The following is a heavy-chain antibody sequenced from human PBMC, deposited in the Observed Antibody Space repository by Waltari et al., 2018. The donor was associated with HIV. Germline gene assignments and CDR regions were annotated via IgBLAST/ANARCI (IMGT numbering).Heavy chain of an antibody. CDR1: GFTFSTYW. V-gene: IGHV3-7*01. D-gene: IGHD1-26*01. CDR3: ARAYSGTYRIGDY. J-gene: IGHJ4*02. CDR2: IKQDGSEK. Sequence: EVQLVESGGGLVQPGGSLRVSCAASGFTFSTYWMTWVRQAPGKGLEWVANIKQDGSEKYYLDSVKGRFTISRDNPKNSLYLQMNSLRAEDTAIYYCARAYSGTYRIGDYWGQGTLVTVSS.